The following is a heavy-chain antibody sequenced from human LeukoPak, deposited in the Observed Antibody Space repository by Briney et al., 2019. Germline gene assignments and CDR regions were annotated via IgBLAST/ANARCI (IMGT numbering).Heavy chain of an antibody. D-gene: IGHD3-22*01. J-gene: IGHJ4*02. CDR1: GYSFTSYW. V-gene: IGHV5-51*01. CDR3: ARSHYYDSSGYYPNSAFDY. CDR2: IHPGDSDT. Sequence: GESLKISCKGSGYSFTSYWIGWVRQMPGKGLEWMGIIHPGDSDTRYSPSFQGQVTISADKSISTAYLQWSSLKASDTAMYYCARSHYYDSSGYYPNSAFDYWGQGTLVTVSS.